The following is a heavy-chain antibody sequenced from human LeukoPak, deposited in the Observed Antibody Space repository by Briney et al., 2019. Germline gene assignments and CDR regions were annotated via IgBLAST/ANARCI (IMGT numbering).Heavy chain of an antibody. CDR3: ARPTPHCSGGSCYFDY. J-gene: IGHJ4*02. CDR1: GYSISSGYY. Sequence: SETLSLTCGVSGYSISSGYYWGWIRQPPGKGLEWIGSIYQSGRTYYNPSLKSRVTISVDTSKNQFSLKLSSVTAAGTAVYYCARPTPHCSGGSCYFDYWGQGTLVTVSS. D-gene: IGHD2-15*01. V-gene: IGHV4-38-2*01. CDR2: IYQSGRT.